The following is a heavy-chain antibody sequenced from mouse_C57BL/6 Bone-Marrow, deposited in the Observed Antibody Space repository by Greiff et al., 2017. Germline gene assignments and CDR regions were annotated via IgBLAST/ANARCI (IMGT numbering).Heavy chain of an antibody. CDR2: IRNKANGYTT. CDR1: GFTFTDYY. CDR3: ASVYSNYVDYAMDY. Sequence: EVQVVESGGGLVQPGGSLSLSCAASGFTFTDYYMSWVRQPPGKALEWLGFIRNKANGYTTEYSASVKGRFTISRDNSQSILYLQMNALRAEDSATYYCASVYSNYVDYAMDYWGQGTSVTVSS. V-gene: IGHV7-3*01. D-gene: IGHD2-5*01. J-gene: IGHJ4*01.